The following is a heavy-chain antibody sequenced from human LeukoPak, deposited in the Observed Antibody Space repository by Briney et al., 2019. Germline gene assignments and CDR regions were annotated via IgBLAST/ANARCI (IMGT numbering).Heavy chain of an antibody. CDR1: GGSISSSSYY. Sequence: SETLSLTCTVSGGSISSSSYYWGWIRQPPGKGLEWIGSIYYSGSTYYNPSLKSRVTISVDTSKNQFSLKLSSVTAADTAVYYCARFPQWSQPRDNDYWGQGTLVTVSS. V-gene: IGHV4-39*01. CDR2: IYYSGST. CDR3: ARFPQWSQPRDNDY. D-gene: IGHD1-14*01. J-gene: IGHJ4*02.